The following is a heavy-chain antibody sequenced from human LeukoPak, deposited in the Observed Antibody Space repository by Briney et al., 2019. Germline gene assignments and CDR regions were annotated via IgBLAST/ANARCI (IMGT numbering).Heavy chain of an antibody. CDR2: IYPGDSDT. V-gene: IGHV5-51*01. J-gene: IGHJ4*02. Sequence: GESLKISCKGSGYSFTSYWIGWVRQMPGKGLEWMGIIYPGDSDTRYSPSFQGQVTISADKSISTAYLQWSSLKASDTAIYYCARHVAVDTAIVPLDYWGQGTLVTVSS. CDR3: ARHVAVDTAIVPLDY. CDR1: GYSFTSYW. D-gene: IGHD5-18*01.